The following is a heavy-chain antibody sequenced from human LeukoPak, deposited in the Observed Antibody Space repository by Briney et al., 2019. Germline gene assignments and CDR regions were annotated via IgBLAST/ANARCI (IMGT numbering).Heavy chain of an antibody. Sequence: TSSETLSLTCTVSGGSISSYYWSWIRQPPGKGLEWIGYIYYSGSTNYNPSLKSRVTISVDTSKNQFSLKLSSVTAADTAVYYCASSPKYGGVYFDYWGQGTLVTVSS. J-gene: IGHJ4*02. V-gene: IGHV4-59*08. CDR1: GGSISSYY. CDR3: ASSPKYGGVYFDY. CDR2: IYYSGST. D-gene: IGHD3-16*01.